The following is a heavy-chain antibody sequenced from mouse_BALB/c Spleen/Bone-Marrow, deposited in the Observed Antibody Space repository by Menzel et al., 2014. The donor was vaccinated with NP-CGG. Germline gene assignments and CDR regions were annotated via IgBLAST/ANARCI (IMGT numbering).Heavy chain of an antibody. V-gene: IGHV14-3*02. Sequence: EVKLVESGAELAKPGASDKLSCTASGFNIKDTYMHWAKQRPDQCLEWIGRIDPANGNTKYNPKFQGKATITTDTSSNPDSVQLSSLSAGDTAVYCCVGWGDYWGQGTTLTVSS. J-gene: IGHJ2*01. D-gene: IGHD3-3*01. CDR3: VGWGDY. CDR1: GFNIKDTY. CDR2: IDPANGNT.